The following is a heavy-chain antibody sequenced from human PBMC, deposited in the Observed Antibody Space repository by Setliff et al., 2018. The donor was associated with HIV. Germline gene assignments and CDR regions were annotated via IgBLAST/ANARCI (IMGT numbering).Heavy chain of an antibody. J-gene: IGHJ4*02. CDR3: ARYRAVADDFDC. CDR2: VSHSGST. D-gene: IGHD6-19*01. CDR1: SGSISYYY. Sequence: KPSETLSLTCNVASGSISYYYWSWVRQPPGRGLEWIGYVSHSGSTSYNPSLNSQVTMSVDTSRDPFSLKLISVTAADTAVYYCARYRAVADDFDCCGQGTRVTVSS. V-gene: IGHV4-59*12.